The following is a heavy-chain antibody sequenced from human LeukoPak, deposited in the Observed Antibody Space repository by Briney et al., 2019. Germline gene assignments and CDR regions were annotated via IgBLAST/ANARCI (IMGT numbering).Heavy chain of an antibody. Sequence: GGSLRLSCAASGFTFSSYGMHWVRQAPGKGLEWVAVIWYDGSNKYYADSVKGRFTISRDNSKNTLYLQMNSLRAEDTAVYYCAKEPAVGYDSSGYYDYWSQGTLVTVSS. D-gene: IGHD3-22*01. CDR3: AKEPAVGYDSSGYYDY. CDR2: IWYDGSNK. J-gene: IGHJ4*02. V-gene: IGHV3-33*06. CDR1: GFTFSSYG.